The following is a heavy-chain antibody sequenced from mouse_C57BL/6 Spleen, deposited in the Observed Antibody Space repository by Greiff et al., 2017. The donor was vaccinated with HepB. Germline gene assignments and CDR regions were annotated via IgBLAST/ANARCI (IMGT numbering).Heavy chain of an antibody. CDR1: GFTFSSYA. CDR2: ISRGGDYI. CDR3: TRDRGSSFSMDY. J-gene: IGHJ4*01. V-gene: IGHV5-9-1*02. D-gene: IGHD1-1*01. Sequence: DVQLVESGEGLVKPGGSLKLSCAASGFTFSSYAMSWVRQTPEKRLEWVAYISRGGDYIYYADTVKGRFTISRDNARNTLYLQMSSLKSEDTAMYYCTRDRGSSFSMDYWGQGTSVTVSS.